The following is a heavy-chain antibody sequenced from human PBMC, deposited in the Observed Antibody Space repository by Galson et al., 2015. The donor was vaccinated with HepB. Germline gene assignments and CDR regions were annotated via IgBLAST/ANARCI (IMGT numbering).Heavy chain of an antibody. D-gene: IGHD6-19*01. CDR3: ARFLWFQGVLRGIAVAGTTSPHRFGMDV. V-gene: IGHV1-69*13. J-gene: IGHJ6*02. Sequence: SVKVSCKASGGTFSSYAIGWVRQAPGQGLEWMGGIIPIFGTANYAQKFQGRVTITADESTSTAYMELSSLRSEDTAVYYCARFLWFQGVLRGIAVAGTTSPHRFGMDVWGQGTTVTVSS. CDR2: IIPIFGTA. CDR1: GGTFSSYA.